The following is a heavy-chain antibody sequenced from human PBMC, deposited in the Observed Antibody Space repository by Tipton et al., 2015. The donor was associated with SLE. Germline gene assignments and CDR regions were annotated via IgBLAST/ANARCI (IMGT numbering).Heavy chain of an antibody. CDR1: GFTFSSYA. CDR2: ISYDGSNK. V-gene: IGHV3-30-3*01. Sequence: SLRLSCAASGFTFSSYAMHWVRQAPGKGLEWVAVISYDGSNKYYADSVKGRFTISRDNSKNTLYLQMNSLRAEDTAVYYCASGYQLSPPLTWGQGTLVTVSS. J-gene: IGHJ4*02. CDR3: ASGYQLSPPLT. D-gene: IGHD2-2*01.